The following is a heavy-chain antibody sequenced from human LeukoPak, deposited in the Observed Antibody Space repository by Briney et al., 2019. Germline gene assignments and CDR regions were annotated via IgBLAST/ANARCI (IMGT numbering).Heavy chain of an antibody. Sequence: GGSLRLSCAASGFTFSRYWMHWGRQAPGKGLVWVSHINSDGSSTTSADPVKRRFTISRDNAKHTRYLQMDSRRGEGMGVCHCVDPFGDAFDIWGQRTVISVSS. CDR3: VDPFGDAFDI. V-gene: IGHV3-74*01. CDR2: INSDGSST. D-gene: IGHD3-3*01. J-gene: IGHJ3*02. CDR1: GFTFSRYW.